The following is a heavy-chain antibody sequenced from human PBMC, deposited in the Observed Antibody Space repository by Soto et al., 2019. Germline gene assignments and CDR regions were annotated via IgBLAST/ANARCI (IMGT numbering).Heavy chain of an antibody. CDR3: ASLVAAYYYGMDV. V-gene: IGHV4-59*08. J-gene: IGHJ6*02. D-gene: IGHD2-15*01. CDR2: IYYSGST. Sequence: SETLSLTRTLSCRSISSHYWSWIRQPPGKGLEWIGYIYYSGSTNYNPSLKSRVTISVDTSKNQFSLKLSSVTAADTAVYYCASLVAAYYYGMDVWGQGTTVT. CDR1: CRSISSHY.